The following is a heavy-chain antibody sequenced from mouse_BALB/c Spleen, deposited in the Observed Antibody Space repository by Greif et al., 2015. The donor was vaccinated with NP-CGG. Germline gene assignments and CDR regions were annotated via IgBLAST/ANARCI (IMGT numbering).Heavy chain of an antibody. CDR2: ISNGGGST. V-gene: IGHV5-12-2*01. CDR1: GFTFSSYT. J-gene: IGHJ4*01. CDR3: ARHKMRDYYAMDY. Sequence: EVKLVESGGGLVQPGGSLKLSCAASGFTFSSYTMSWVRQTPEKRLEWVAYISNGGGSTYYPDTVKGRFTISRDNAKNTLYLQMSSLKSEDTAMYYCARHKMRDYYAMDYWGQGTSVTVSS.